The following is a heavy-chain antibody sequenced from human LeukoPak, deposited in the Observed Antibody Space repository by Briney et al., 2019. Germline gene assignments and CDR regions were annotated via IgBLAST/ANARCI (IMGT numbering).Heavy chain of an antibody. D-gene: IGHD2-2*03. V-gene: IGHV1-18*01. CDR1: GYTFTSYG. J-gene: IGHJ4*02. CDR2: ISAYNGNT. Sequence: ASVKVSCKASGYTFTSYGISWVRQAPGQGLEWMGWISAYNGNTNYAQKLQGRVTMTTDTPTSTAYMELRSLRSDDTAVYYCARDGRVGIVVVPAAMYADYWGQGTLVTVSS. CDR3: ARDGRVGIVVVPAAMYADY.